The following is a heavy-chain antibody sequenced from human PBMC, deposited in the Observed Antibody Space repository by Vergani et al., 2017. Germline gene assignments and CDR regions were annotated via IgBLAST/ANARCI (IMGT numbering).Heavy chain of an antibody. CDR3: ARVVSYDSSGYYYRGY. CDR2: IYYSGST. V-gene: IGHV4-39*01. CDR1: GVFISSSCYY. D-gene: IGHD3-22*01. J-gene: IGHJ4*02. Sequence: QLQLQESGPGLVKPSETLSLTCTVSGVFISSSCYYLGWIRQPPGKGLEWIGSIYYSGSTYYNPSLKSRVTISVDTSKNQFSLKLSSVTAADTAVYYCARVVSYDSSGYYYRGYWGEGTLVTVSS.